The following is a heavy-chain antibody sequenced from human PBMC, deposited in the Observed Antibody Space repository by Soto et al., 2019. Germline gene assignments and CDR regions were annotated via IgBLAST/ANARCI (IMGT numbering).Heavy chain of an antibody. CDR1: GASISGYD. V-gene: IGHV4-59*01. CDR3: ARWASSDGSGSLDY. D-gene: IGHD3-22*01. J-gene: IGHJ4*02. CDR2: LYYSGDT. Sequence: SETLSLTCSVSGASISGYDWSWIRQPPGEGLEWIGHLYYSGDTSFNPSLWGRVTISSDTSKNQFSLKLTSVSAADTAIYYCARWASSDGSGSLDYWGQGTLVTVSS.